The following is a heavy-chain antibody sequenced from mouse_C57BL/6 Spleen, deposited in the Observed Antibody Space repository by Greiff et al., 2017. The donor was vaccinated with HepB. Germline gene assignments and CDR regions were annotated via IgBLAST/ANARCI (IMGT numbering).Heavy chain of an antibody. D-gene: IGHD1-1*02. CDR1: GYTFTDYN. CDR3: ARAGSPYWYFDV. J-gene: IGHJ1*03. Sequence: VHVKQSGPELVKPGASVKIPCKASGYTFTDYNMDWVKQSHGKSLEWIGDINPNNGGTIYNQKFKGKATLTVDKSSSTAYMELRSLTSEDTAVYYCARAGSPYWYFDVWGTGTTVTVSS. V-gene: IGHV1-18*01. CDR2: INPNNGGT.